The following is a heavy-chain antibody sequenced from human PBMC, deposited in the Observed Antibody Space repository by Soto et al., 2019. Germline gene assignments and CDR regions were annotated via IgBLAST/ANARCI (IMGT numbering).Heavy chain of an antibody. Sequence: PGGSQRVSCAASRLTFSSYSMNWFRQAPGKGLEWVSYISSSSSTIYYADSVKGRFTISRDNAKNSLYLQMNSLRDEDTAVYYCARTGYSSSWYTGGARYYYYYGMDVWGQGTTVTVSS. J-gene: IGHJ6*02. V-gene: IGHV3-48*02. D-gene: IGHD6-13*01. CDR2: ISSSSSTI. CDR1: RLTFSSYS. CDR3: ARTGYSSSWYTGGARYYYYYGMDV.